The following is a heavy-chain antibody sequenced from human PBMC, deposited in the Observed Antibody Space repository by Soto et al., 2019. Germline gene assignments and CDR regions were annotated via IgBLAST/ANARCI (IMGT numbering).Heavy chain of an antibody. CDR2: IKSKTDGGTT. J-gene: IGHJ6*02. CDR1: GFTFSNAW. D-gene: IGHD6-13*01. Sequence: PGGSLRLSCAASGFTFSNAWMSWVRQAPGKGLEWVGRIKSKTDGGTTDYAAPVKGRFTISRDDSKNTLYLQMNSLKTEDTAVYYCARGIAAAGTYQPTRPYYYYGMDVWGQGTTVTVSS. V-gene: IGHV3-15*01. CDR3: ARGIAAAGTYQPTRPYYYYGMDV.